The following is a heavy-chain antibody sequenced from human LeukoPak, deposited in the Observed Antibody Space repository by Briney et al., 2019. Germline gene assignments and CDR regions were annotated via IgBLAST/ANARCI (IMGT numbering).Heavy chain of an antibody. J-gene: IGHJ4*02. CDR3: ARDLELTYYDGSGYDY. D-gene: IGHD3-22*01. V-gene: IGHV3-74*01. CDR2: INGDGSST. Sequence: PGGSLRLSCAASEFTFSAYWMHWVRQVPGKGLVWVSRINGDGSSTSYADSVKGRFTISRDNAKNTLYLQMNSLRAEDTAVYYCARDLELTYYDGSGYDYWGQGTPVTVSS. CDR1: EFTFSAYW.